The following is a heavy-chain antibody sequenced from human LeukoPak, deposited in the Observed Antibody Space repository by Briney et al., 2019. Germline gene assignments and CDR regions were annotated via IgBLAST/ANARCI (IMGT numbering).Heavy chain of an antibody. J-gene: IGHJ4*02. D-gene: IGHD2-15*01. V-gene: IGHV1-18*01. CDR1: GYTFTSYG. CDR3: ARVMRRYCSGGSCYSALVY. CDR2: ISAYNGNT. Sequence: ASVKVSCKASGYTFTSYGISWVRQAPGQGLEWMGWISAYNGNTNYAQKLQGRVTMTTDTSTSTAYMELRSLRSDDTAVYHCARVMRRYCSGGSCYSALVYWDQGTLVTVSS.